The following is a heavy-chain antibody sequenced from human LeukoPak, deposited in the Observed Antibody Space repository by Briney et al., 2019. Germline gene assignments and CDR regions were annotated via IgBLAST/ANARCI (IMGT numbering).Heavy chain of an antibody. Sequence: SETLSLTCTVSGGSITNSYWNWIRQSPGQGLEWIGYINYSGGTNYNPSLKSRVTISVDTSKNQFSLKLSSVTAADTAMYFCARDPLSTNVFDIWGQGTMVTVSS. V-gene: IGHV4-59*01. CDR3: ARDPLSTNVFDI. CDR1: GGSITNSY. CDR2: INYSGGT. D-gene: IGHD1-1*01. J-gene: IGHJ3*02.